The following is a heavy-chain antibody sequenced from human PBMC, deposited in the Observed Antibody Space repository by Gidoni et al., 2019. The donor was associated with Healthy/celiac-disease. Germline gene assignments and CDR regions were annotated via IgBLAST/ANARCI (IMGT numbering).Heavy chain of an antibody. V-gene: IGHV1-46*01. CDR3: AREKGYSYGYDYYYGMDV. J-gene: IGHJ6*02. CDR1: GSTFTSYY. D-gene: IGHD5-18*01. Sequence: QVQLVQSGAAVKHPKDSVKVSCKASGSTFTSYYMHWVRQAPGQGLEWMGIINPSGGSTSYAQKFQGRVTMTRDTSTSTVYMELSSLRPEDTAGYYCAREKGYSYGYDYYYGMDVWGQGTTVTVSS. CDR2: INPSGGST.